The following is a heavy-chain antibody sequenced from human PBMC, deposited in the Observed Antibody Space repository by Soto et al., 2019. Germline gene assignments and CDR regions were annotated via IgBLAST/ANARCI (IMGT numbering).Heavy chain of an antibody. CDR3: ARDPKTSGGQHWAFNYFDS. CDR1: GFSFSISP. J-gene: IGHJ4*02. D-gene: IGHD7-27*01. V-gene: IGHV3-30-3*01. CDR2: ISYDGTNK. Sequence: PGGSLRLSCAASGFSFSISPMHWVRQAPGKRPEWVALISYDGTNKFYADSVKGRFTISRDNSKSTLYLQVDSLRPEDAAVYYCARDPKTSGGQHWAFNYFDSWGQGTLVTVSS.